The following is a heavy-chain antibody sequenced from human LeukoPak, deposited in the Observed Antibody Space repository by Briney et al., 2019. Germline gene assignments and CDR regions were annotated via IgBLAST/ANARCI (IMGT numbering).Heavy chain of an antibody. CDR2: IKQDGSEK. CDR1: GFTFTTYW. D-gene: IGHD5-12*01. J-gene: IGHJ4*02. Sequence: GGSLRLSSATSGFTFTTYWMNWVRQAPGKGLEWVANIKQDGSEKYYVDSVKGRFNISRDNARNSLYLQMNSLRADDTAVYYCARGGGYAWDYWGQGTLVTVSS. CDR3: ARGGGYAWDY. V-gene: IGHV3-7*01.